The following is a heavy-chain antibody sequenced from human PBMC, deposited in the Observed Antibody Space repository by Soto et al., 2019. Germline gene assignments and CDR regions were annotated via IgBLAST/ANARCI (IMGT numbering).Heavy chain of an antibody. CDR2: IYYSGST. CDR1: GGSISRGDYY. V-gene: IGHV4-30-4*01. Sequence: SETLSLTCTVSGGSISRGDYYWSWIRQPPGKGLEWIGYIYYSGSTYYNPSLKSRVTISVDTSKNQFSLKLSSVTAAGTAVYYCARARTLPPDFDYWGQGTLVTVSS. J-gene: IGHJ4*02. CDR3: ARARTLPPDFDY.